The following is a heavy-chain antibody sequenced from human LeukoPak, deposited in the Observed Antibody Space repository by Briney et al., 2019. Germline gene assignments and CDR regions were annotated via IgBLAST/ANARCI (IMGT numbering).Heavy chain of an antibody. CDR3: AKVGLFDY. Sequence: GGSLRLSCAASGFSFNSDWMDWVRQAPGKGLEWVANIKHDESEKNYLDSVKGRFTISRDNSKNTLYLQINSLRAEDTAVYYCAKVGLFDYWGQGTLVTVSS. J-gene: IGHJ4*02. CDR2: IKHDESEK. CDR1: GFSFNSDW. V-gene: IGHV3-7*01.